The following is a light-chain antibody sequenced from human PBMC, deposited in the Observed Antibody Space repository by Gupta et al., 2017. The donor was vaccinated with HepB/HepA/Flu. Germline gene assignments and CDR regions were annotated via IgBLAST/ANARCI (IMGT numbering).Light chain of an antibody. CDR3: QQYYSSPLT. CDR2: WAS. J-gene: IGKJ4*01. CDR1: QNILYSANNKNY. Sequence: DIVMTQSPDSLAVSLVERATINCMSSQNILYSANNKNYLAWYQQRTGQPPKLLIYWASIRESGVPDRFSGSGSGTDFTLTISSLQAEDVAVYYCQQYYSSPLTFGGGTKVEIK. V-gene: IGKV4-1*01.